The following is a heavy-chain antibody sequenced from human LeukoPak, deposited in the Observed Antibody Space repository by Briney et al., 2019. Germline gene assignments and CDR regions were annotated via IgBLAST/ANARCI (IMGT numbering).Heavy chain of an antibody. CDR3: AKGGSGYYNYMDV. CDR2: VRYDGSNR. D-gene: IGHD3-22*01. J-gene: IGHJ6*03. Sequence: PGGSLRLSCATSGFTFSAYGMHWVRQVPGKGLEWVTFVRYDGSNRHYADSVKGRFTISRDNSKNTLYLQMNSLRAEDTAVYYCAKGGSGYYNYMDVWGKGTTVTVSS. CDR1: GFTFSAYG. V-gene: IGHV3-30*02.